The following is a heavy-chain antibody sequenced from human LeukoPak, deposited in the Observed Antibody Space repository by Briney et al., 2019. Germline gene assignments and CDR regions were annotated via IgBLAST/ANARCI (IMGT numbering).Heavy chain of an antibody. Sequence: GASVKVSCKTSGYTFTGYYMQWVRQAPGQGLEWMGRINPNSGGTNYAQKFQGRVTMTRDTSISTAYMELSRLRSDDTAVYYCARGSPVVPAATPHFFDSWGQGTLVTVSS. CDR1: GYTFTGYY. CDR2: INPNSGGT. V-gene: IGHV1-2*06. J-gene: IGHJ4*02. CDR3: ARGSPVVPAATPHFFDS. D-gene: IGHD2-2*01.